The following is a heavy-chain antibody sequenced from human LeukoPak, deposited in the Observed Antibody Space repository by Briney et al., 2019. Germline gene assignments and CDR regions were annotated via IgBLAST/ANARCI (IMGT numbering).Heavy chain of an antibody. CDR3: ARAGTTVTTGGWFDP. J-gene: IGHJ5*02. Sequence: GASVKVSCKASGYTFTSYYMHWVRQAPGQGLEWMGIINPSGGSTSYAQKFQGRVTMTRDTSTSTVYMELSSLRSEDTAVYYCARAGTTVTTGGWFDPWGQGTLVTVSS. V-gene: IGHV1-46*01. CDR1: GYTFTSYY. CDR2: INPSGGST. D-gene: IGHD4-17*01.